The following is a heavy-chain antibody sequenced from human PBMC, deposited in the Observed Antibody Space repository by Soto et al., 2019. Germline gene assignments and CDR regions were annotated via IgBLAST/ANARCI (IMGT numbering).Heavy chain of an antibody. V-gene: IGHV3-23*01. D-gene: IGHD3-3*01. Sequence: GGSLRLSCAATGFTFSSYAMSWVRQAPGKGLEWVSAISGSGGSTYYADSVKGRFTISRDNSKNTLYLQMNSLRAEDTAVYYCAKEVRFLEWLWSFSNWFDPWGQGTLVTVSS. CDR3: AKEVRFLEWLWSFSNWFDP. CDR1: GFTFSSYA. J-gene: IGHJ5*02. CDR2: ISGSGGST.